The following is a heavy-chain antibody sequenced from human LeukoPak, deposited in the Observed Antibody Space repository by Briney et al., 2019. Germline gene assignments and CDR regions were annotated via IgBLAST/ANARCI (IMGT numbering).Heavy chain of an antibody. CDR1: GYTFTSYD. CDR3: ARAGRITIFGVVIIGNNWLDP. CDR2: MNPNSGNT. Sequence: ASVKVSCKASGYTFTSYDINWVRQATGQGLEWMGWMNPNSGNTGYAQKFQGRVTITRNTSISTAYMELSSLRSEDTAVYYCARAGRITIFGVVIIGNNWLDPWGQGTLVTVS. J-gene: IGHJ5*02. V-gene: IGHV1-8*03. D-gene: IGHD3-3*01.